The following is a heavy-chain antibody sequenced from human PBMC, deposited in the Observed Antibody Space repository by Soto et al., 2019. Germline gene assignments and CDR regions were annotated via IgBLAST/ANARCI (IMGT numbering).Heavy chain of an antibody. CDR2: IYYSGST. CDR3: ARVSSSSNSYYYYYGMDV. J-gene: IGHJ6*02. V-gene: IGHV4-59*01. D-gene: IGHD6-6*01. CDR1: GGSISSYY. Sequence: SETLSLTCTVSGGSISSYYWSWIRQPPGKXLEWIGYIYYSGSTNYNPSLKSRVTISVDTSKNQFSLKLSSVTAADTAVYYCARVSSSSNSYYYYYGMDVWGQGTTVTVFS.